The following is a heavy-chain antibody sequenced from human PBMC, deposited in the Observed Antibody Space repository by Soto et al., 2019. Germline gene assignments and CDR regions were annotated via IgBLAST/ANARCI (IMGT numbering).Heavy chain of an antibody. V-gene: IGHV1-58*01. CDR3: ATPVGGNAFDM. Sequence: SVKVSCKASGFTFSTSAVQWVRQARGQRPEWIGWIVVASGDTNYAQKFQERVTITRDISTSTAYMELSSLRSDDSALYYCATPVGGNAFDMWGQGTLVTVSS. CDR2: IVVASGDT. CDR1: GFTFSTSA. J-gene: IGHJ3*02. D-gene: IGHD1-26*01.